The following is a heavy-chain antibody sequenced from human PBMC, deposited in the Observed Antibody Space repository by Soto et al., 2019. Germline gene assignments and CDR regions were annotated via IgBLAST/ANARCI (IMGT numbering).Heavy chain of an antibody. J-gene: IGHJ4*02. CDR3: TKDRVPDGIYSFDY. CDR2: IDLSGTTT. CDR1: GFSFSAYS. Sequence: GGSLRLSCAASGFSFSAYSMNWVRQTPGRGLEWVSFIDLSGTTTYYRDSVKGRFTIFKDKSRNTVYLQMRSLTVEDAAIYYCTKDRVPDGIYSFDYSGQGALVTVSS. V-gene: IGHV3-23*03. D-gene: IGHD2-15*01.